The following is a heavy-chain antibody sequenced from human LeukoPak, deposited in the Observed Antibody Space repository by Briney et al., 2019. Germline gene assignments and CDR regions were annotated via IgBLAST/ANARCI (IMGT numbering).Heavy chain of an antibody. D-gene: IGHD6-13*01. CDR1: GGSISSYY. J-gene: IGHJ4*02. CDR2: IYYSGST. Sequence: SETLSLTCTVSGGSISSYYWSWIRQPPGKGLEWIGYIYYSGSTNYNPSLKSRVTISVDTSKNQFSLKLSSVTAADTAMYYCARVAAAGNDYWGQGTLVTVSS. CDR3: ARVAAAGNDY. V-gene: IGHV4-59*01.